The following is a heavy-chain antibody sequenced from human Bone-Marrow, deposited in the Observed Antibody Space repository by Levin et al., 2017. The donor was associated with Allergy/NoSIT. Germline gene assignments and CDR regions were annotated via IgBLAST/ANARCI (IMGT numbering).Heavy chain of an antibody. CDR1: GFYFHTYA. CDR3: AKDPYGSGWYSGFDY. D-gene: IGHD6-19*01. V-gene: IGHV3-23*01. Sequence: GESLKISCAASGFYFHTYAMTWVRQAPGRGLEWVSSISGSGDKADYADSVKGRFTISRDNGRNSLSLQMNSLRAEDTAVYYCAKDPYGSGWYSGFDYWGQGTLVTVSS. CDR2: ISGSGDKA. J-gene: IGHJ4*02.